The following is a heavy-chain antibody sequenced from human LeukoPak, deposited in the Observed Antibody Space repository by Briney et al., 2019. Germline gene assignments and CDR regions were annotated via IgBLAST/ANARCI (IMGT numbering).Heavy chain of an antibody. CDR3: AKGGGIWGTAGY. V-gene: IGHV3-23*01. CDR2: ISGSGGST. Sequence: PVGSLRLSCAASGFTFSNYAMNWVRQAPGKGLEWVSAISGSGGSTYYADSVKGRFTIFRDNSKNTLYLQMNSLRAEDTAVYYCAKGGGIWGTAGYWGQGTLVTVSS. J-gene: IGHJ4*02. D-gene: IGHD3-16*01. CDR1: GFTFSNYA.